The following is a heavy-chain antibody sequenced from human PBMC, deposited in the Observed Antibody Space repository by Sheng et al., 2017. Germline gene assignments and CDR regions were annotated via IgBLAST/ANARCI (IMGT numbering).Heavy chain of an antibody. CDR1: GGSISSGGYS. Sequence: QVQLQESGPGLVKPSQTLSLTCAVSGGSISSGGYSWSWIRQPPGKGLEWIGYIYYSGSTYYNPSLKSRVTISVDTSKNQFSLKLSSVTAADTAVYYCARDSEVRVGFDPWGQGTLVTVSS. J-gene: IGHJ5*02. CDR3: ARDSEVRVGFDP. D-gene: IGHD4-4*01. V-gene: IGHV4-30-4*07. CDR2: IYYSGST.